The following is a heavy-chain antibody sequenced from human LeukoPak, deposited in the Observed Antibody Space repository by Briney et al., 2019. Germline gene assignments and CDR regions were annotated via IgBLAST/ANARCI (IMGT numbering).Heavy chain of an antibody. CDR3: ARDFWATNYYYGMDV. CDR2: ISGSGDGV. CDR1: GFTFRNYA. J-gene: IGHJ6*02. V-gene: IGHV3-23*01. Sequence: GGSLRLSCAASGFTFRNYAMAWVRQAPGKGLECVSAISGSGDGVRHADSVKGRFTISRDNSKNTLYLQMDNLRAEDTALYYCARDFWATNYYYGMDVWGQGTTVTVS. D-gene: IGHD3-3*01.